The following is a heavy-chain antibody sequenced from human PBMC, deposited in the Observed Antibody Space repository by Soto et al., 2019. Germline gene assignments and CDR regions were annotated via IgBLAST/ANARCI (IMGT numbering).Heavy chain of an antibody. V-gene: IGHV3-73*01. CDR1: GFTFSDST. D-gene: IGHD4-17*01. CDR2: IRSKVNNLET. J-gene: IGHJ2*01. Sequence: GGSLRLSCAASGFTFSDSTMHWVRQTSGRGLEWLGRIRSKVNNLETVYAASVKGRFTISRDDSKNTAYLQMNSLKTEDTAVNYCAREYGDYSRVGDWYFELWGRAILVTVFS. CDR3: AREYGDYSRVGDWYFEL.